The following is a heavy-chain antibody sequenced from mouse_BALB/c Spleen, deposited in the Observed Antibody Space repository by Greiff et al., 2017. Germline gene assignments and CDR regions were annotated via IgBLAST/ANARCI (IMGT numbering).Heavy chain of an antibody. CDR2: INPSTGYT. D-gene: IGHD1-1*01. CDR3: ATTVVAYYFDY. V-gene: IGHV1-7*01. Sequence: VQLQQSGAELAKPGASVKMYCKASGYTFTSYWMHWVKQRPGQGLEWIGYINPSTGYTEYNQKFKDKATLTADKSSSTAYMQLSSLTSEDSAVYYCATTVVAYYFDYWGQGTTLTVSS. CDR1: GYTFTSYW. J-gene: IGHJ2*01.